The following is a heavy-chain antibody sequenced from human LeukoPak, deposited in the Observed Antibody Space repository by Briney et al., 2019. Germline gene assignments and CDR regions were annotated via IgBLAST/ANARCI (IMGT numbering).Heavy chain of an antibody. Sequence: GGSLRLSCAASGFTFSSYWMHWVRQAPGKGLVWVSRINSDGSSTSYADSVKGRFTISRDNAKNTLYLQMNSLRAEDTAVYYCAKSPLIAAASFDYWGQGTLVTVSS. CDR2: INSDGSST. CDR1: GFTFSSYW. D-gene: IGHD6-13*01. CDR3: AKSPLIAAASFDY. V-gene: IGHV3-74*01. J-gene: IGHJ4*02.